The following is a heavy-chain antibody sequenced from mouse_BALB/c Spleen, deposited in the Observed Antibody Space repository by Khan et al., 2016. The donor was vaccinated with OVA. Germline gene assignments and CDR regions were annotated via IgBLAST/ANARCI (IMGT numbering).Heavy chain of an antibody. D-gene: IGHD1-1*01. CDR2: ILPGSGRN. V-gene: IGHV1-9*01. J-gene: IGHJ3*01. CDR3: ARAHYCGISSWFGY. CDR1: GYTFSSYG. Sequence: VQLQESGAELMKPGASVKISCKATGYTFSSYGIEWVKQRPGQGLEWIGEILPGSGRNNYNEKFKGKATFTAETSSNTAYMQLSSLTSEDSAVYYVARAHYCGISSWFGYWGQGTLVTVSA.